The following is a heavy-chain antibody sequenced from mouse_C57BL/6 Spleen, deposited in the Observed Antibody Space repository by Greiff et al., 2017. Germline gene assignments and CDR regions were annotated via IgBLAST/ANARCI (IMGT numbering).Heavy chain of an antibody. J-gene: IGHJ3*01. CDR3: AREEDYCNSFAY. CDR2: INPGSGGT. CDR1: GYAFTNYL. D-gene: IGHD2-1*01. V-gene: IGHV1-54*01. Sequence: QVQLQQSGAELVRPGTSVKVSCKASGYAFTNYLIEWVKQRPGQGLEWIGVINPGSGGTNYNEKFKGKATLTADKSSSTAYMQLSSLTSEDSAVYFCAREEDYCNSFAYWGQGTLVTVSA.